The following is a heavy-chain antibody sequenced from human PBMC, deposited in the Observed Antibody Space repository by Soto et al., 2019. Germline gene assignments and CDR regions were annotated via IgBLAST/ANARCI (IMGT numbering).Heavy chain of an antibody. V-gene: IGHV3-74*01. CDR3: VEEGGAGTGY. CDR1: GFDFNIYW. D-gene: IGHD1-1*01. CDR2: INQDGTSA. J-gene: IGHJ4*02. Sequence: VQLVESGGGLVQPGGSLRLSCATSGFDFNIYWMHWARQVPGKGLVWLSRINQDGTSAGYADSVRGRFTISRDNAKKSVYLQMNSLRVEDTAVYYCVEEGGAGTGYWGQGTLVTVSS.